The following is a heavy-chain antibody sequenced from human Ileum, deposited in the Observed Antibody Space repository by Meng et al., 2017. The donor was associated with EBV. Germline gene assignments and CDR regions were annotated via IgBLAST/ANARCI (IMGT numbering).Heavy chain of an antibody. V-gene: IGHV4-4*02. Sequence: QGQLQGSGPGLVKPSGTLSLTCPVSGDSISGDIWWSWVRQPPGKGLEWIGEVYHRGDTNYNPSLKSRVDISVDKSKNQFYLSLFSVTAADTAVYYCGRDQGRELINHWGQGTLVTVSS. CDR2: VYHRGDT. J-gene: IGHJ4*02. CDR3: GRDQGRELINH. CDR1: GDSISGDIW. D-gene: IGHD1-7*01.